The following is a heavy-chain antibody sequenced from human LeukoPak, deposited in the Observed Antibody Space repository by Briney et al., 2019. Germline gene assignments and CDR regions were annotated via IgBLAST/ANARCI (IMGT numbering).Heavy chain of an antibody. J-gene: IGHJ4*02. CDR2: ISSSGSTI. D-gene: IGHD3-9*01. CDR3: ARMTIFYYFDY. CDR1: GFTFSSYE. Sequence: GGSLRLSCAASGFTFSSYEMNWVRQAPGKGLEWVSYISSSGSTIYYADSVKGRFTISRDNAKNSLYLQMNSLRAEDTAVYYCARMTIFYYFDYWGQGTLVTVSS. V-gene: IGHV3-48*03.